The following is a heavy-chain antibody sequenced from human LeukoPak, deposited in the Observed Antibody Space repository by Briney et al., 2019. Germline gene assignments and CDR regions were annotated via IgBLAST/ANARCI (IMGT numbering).Heavy chain of an antibody. CDR3: ASGGPTRGTLAS. CDR2: SRRDGTYV. V-gene: IGHV3-30*02. Sequence: PGGSLRLSCAASGFALSSYGMYWVRQTPDKGLEWVAYSRRDGTYVNYADSVKGRFIISRDNYKNTLGLQMNSLRVEDTALYYCASGGPTRGTLASWGQGTLGPVSS. CDR1: GFALSSYG. J-gene: IGHJ4*02. D-gene: IGHD1-26*01.